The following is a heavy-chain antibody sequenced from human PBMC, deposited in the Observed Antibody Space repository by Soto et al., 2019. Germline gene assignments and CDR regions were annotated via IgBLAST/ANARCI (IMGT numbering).Heavy chain of an antibody. CDR1: VVSVSRDSNF. D-gene: IGHD4-4*01. Sequence: SETLSLTCTFSVVSVSRDSNFCSWIRQPPGKGLEWIGYIYYSGPTRYNPSLESRVTISIDSSKNQVSLNLTSVTAADTAVYYCARGYSHYAHWGRGTLVIVSS. V-gene: IGHV4-61*01. CDR3: ARGYSHYAH. J-gene: IGHJ4*02. CDR2: IYYSGPT.